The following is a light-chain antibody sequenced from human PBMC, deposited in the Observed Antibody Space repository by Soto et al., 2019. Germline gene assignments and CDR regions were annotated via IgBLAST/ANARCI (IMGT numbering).Light chain of an antibody. CDR3: QQYNNWPRT. Sequence: EIVMTQSPATLSVSPGERATLSCRASQSVTSNLAWYQQKPDQAPRLLIYGASTRATAIPGRFSGSGSGTEFTLTISSLQSEDFAIYYCQQYNNWPRTFGQGTKVAIK. V-gene: IGKV3-15*01. CDR1: QSVTSN. J-gene: IGKJ1*01. CDR2: GAS.